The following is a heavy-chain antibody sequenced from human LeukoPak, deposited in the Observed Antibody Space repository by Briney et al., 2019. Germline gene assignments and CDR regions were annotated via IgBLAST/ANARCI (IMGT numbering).Heavy chain of an antibody. CDR1: GFTFSSYG. D-gene: IGHD2-2*01. CDR3: AKDLGYCSSTSCYVGGFYYYYYGMDV. CDR2: IRYDGSNK. V-gene: IGHV3-30*02. J-gene: IGHJ6*02. Sequence: GGSLRLSCAASGFTFSSYGMHWVRQAPGKGLEWVAFIRYDGSNKYYADSVKGRFTISRDNSKNTLYLQMNSLRAEDTAVYYCAKDLGYCSSTSCYVGGFYYYYYGMDVWGQGTTVTVSS.